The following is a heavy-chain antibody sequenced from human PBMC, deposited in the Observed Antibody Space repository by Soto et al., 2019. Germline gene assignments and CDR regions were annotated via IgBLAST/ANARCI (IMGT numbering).Heavy chain of an antibody. CDR1: GYTFTGYY. V-gene: IGHV1-2*04. CDR3: ARDGEQWLHSYGMDV. D-gene: IGHD6-19*01. CDR2: INPNSGGT. Sequence: ASVKVSCKASGYTFTGYYMHWVRQAPGQGLEWMGWINPNSGGTNYAQKFQGWVTMTRDTSISTAYMELSRLRSDDTAVYYCARDGEQWLHSYGMDVWGQRTTVTVTS. J-gene: IGHJ6*02.